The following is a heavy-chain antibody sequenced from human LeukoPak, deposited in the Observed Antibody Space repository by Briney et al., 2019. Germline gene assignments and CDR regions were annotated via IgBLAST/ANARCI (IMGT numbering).Heavy chain of an antibody. V-gene: IGHV3-21*01. J-gene: IGHJ5*02. Sequence: PGGSLRLSCAASGFTFSSYSMNWVRQAPGKGLEWVSSISSSSSYIYYADSVKGRFIISRDNAKNSLYLQMNSLRAEDTAVYYCARDKVAGLSILGTNWFDPWGQGTLVTVSS. CDR2: ISSSSSYI. CDR1: GFTFSSYS. D-gene: IGHD6-19*01. CDR3: ARDKVAGLSILGTNWFDP.